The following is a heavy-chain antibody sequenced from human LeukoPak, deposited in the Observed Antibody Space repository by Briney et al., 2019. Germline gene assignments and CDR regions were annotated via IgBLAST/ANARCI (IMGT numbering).Heavy chain of an antibody. D-gene: IGHD4-23*01. J-gene: IGHJ4*02. CDR1: GGTXSSYA. Sequence: SVKVSCKASGGTXSSYAISRVRQAPGQGLEWMGRIIPILGIANYAQKFQGRVTITADKSTSTAYMELSSLRSEDTAVYYCARFDYGGNKGYDWGQGTLVTVSS. CDR3: ARFDYGGNKGYD. CDR2: IIPILGIA. V-gene: IGHV1-69*04.